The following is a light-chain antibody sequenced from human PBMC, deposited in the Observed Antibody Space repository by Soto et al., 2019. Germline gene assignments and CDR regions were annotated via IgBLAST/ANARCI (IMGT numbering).Light chain of an antibody. J-gene: IGLJ2*01. CDR1: SSDVGTYSL. CDR2: EGS. CDR3: CSYTSNTVV. V-gene: IGLV2-23*01. Sequence: QSALTQPASVSGSPGQSITVSCTGTSSDVGTYSLVSWYHQSPGKAPKLVIYEGSKRPSGVSNRLSGSKSGNTASLTISGLQAEDEGDYYCCSYTSNTVVFGGGTKLTV.